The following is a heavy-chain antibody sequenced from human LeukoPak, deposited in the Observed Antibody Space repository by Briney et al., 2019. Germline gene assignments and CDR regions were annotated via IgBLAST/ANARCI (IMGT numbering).Heavy chain of an antibody. D-gene: IGHD1/OR15-1a*01. CDR3: SRVGPNWNNFDY. V-gene: IGHV3-48*03. J-gene: IGHJ4*02. CDR1: GFTFSSYE. Sequence: GGSLRLSCAASGFTFSSYEMNWVRQAPGKGLEWLSYISFSGDIIHYADSVKGRFTISRDNAKNSLYLQMNSLTAEDTAIYYCSRVGPNWNNFDYWGQGALVTVSS. CDR2: ISFSGDII.